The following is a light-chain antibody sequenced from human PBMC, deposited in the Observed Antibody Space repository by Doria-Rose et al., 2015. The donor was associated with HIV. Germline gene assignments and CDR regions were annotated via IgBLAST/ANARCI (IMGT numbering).Light chain of an antibody. J-gene: IGKJ1*01. Sequence: TQSPGTLSSSPGERATLSCRASQSFSSTYLAWYQQKPAQAPSLLIYDGSTRATGIPDRFSASGSGTDFTLTINRLEPEDFALYYCHQYGTSWTFGQGTKVEI. V-gene: IGKV3-20*01. CDR1: QSFSSTY. CDR3: HQYGTSWT. CDR2: DGS.